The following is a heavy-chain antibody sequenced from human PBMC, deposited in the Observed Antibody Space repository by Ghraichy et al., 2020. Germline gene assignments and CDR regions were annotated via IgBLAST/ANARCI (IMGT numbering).Heavy chain of an antibody. CDR2: IEQDGTDK. D-gene: IGHD5-12*01. V-gene: IGHV3-7*01. CDR3: VRGRGSGYPDYGDY. CDR1: GFTFSSYW. J-gene: IGHJ4*02. Sequence: GESLNISCAASGFTFSSYWMTWVRQAPGKGLEWVANIEQDGTDKYYVDSVKGRFTISRDNAKNSLYLQMNSLRAEDTAVYYCVRGRGSGYPDYGDYWGQGTLVTVSS.